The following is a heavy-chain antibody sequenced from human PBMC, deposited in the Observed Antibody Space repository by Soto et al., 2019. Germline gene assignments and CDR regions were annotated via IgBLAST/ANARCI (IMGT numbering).Heavy chain of an antibody. V-gene: IGHV3-30-3*01. J-gene: IGHJ5*02. CDR1: GFTFSSYA. D-gene: IGHD6-13*01. CDR2: ISYDGSNK. Sequence: QVQLVESGGGVVQPGRSLRLSCAASGFTFSSYAMHWVRQAPGKGLEWVAVISYDGSNKYYADSVKGRFTISRDNSKNTLYLQMNSLRAEDTAVYYCARDPDAKGPGYSSSWLPDPWGQGTLVTVSS. CDR3: ARDPDAKGPGYSSSWLPDP.